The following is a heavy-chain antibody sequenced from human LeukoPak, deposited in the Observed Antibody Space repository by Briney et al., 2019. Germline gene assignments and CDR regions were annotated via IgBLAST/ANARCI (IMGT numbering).Heavy chain of an antibody. Sequence: GGSLRLSCAASGFTVSSNYMSWVRQAPGKGLEWVSVIYSGGSTYYADSVKGRFTISRDNSKNTLYLQMNSLRAEDTAVYYCARDYGPGYCSSTSCYPLGYWGQGTLVTVSS. CDR3: ARDYGPGYCSSTSCYPLGY. CDR1: GFTVSSNY. CDR2: IYSGGST. J-gene: IGHJ4*02. V-gene: IGHV3-66*01. D-gene: IGHD2-2*01.